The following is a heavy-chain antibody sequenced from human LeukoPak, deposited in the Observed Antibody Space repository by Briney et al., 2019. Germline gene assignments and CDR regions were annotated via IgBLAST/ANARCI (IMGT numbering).Heavy chain of an antibody. D-gene: IGHD7-27*01. CDR1: GGSISSSY. Sequence: SETLSLTCTVSGGSISSSYWSWIRQPPGKGLEWIGFIYYSGNTHYSPSLKSRVTISVDTSKNLFSLKLSSVTAADTAIYYCAKTNWGAFDIWGQGTMVTVSS. V-gene: IGHV4-59*01. J-gene: IGHJ3*02. CDR3: AKTNWGAFDI. CDR2: IYYSGNT.